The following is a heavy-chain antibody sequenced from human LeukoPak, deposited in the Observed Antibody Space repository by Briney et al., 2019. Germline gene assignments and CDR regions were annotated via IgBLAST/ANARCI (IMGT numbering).Heavy chain of an antibody. D-gene: IGHD3-10*01. CDR2: IYYSGST. J-gene: IGHJ2*01. CDR1: GVSISSCGYY. CDR3: ARDRRGMREFRPWYFEL. V-gene: IGHV4-31*03. Sequence: TLSLTCTVSGVSISSCGYYWSWIRQHPGKGLEGIVYIYYSGSTYYNPSLKSRVTISVSTSKNQFSLKLSSVTAADTDAYYCARDRRGMREFRPWYFELWGRGTLVTVSS.